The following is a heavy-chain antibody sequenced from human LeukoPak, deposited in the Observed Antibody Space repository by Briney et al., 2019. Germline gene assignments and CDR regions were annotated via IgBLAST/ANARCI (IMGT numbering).Heavy chain of an antibody. J-gene: IGHJ6*03. CDR3: ARVGYSYVINDWSRTGLGAYRTKYPYHMDV. Sequence: SETLSLTCAVYGGSFSDYYWSWIRQPPGKGLEWIGEISPSGSTNYSPSLKSRVTMSVDTSKNQFSLKLSSVTAADTAVYFCARVGYSYVINDWSRTGLGAYRTKYPYHMDVWDKGTTVTVSS. CDR2: ISPSGST. CDR1: GGSFSDYY. V-gene: IGHV4-34*01. D-gene: IGHD5-18*01.